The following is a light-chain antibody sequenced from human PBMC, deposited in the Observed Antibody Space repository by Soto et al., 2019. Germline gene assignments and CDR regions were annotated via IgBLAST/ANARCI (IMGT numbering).Light chain of an antibody. CDR3: SSYGGSNNLV. CDR2: EVN. J-gene: IGLJ3*02. V-gene: IGLV2-8*01. Sequence: QSALTQPPSASGSPGQSVTISCTGTRSDIGSYNFIFWYQHHPGKAPKLLIYEVNKRPSGVPDRFSACKSDNTASLTVSGLQAEDEAHYYCSSYGGSNNLVFGGGTKLTVL. CDR1: RSDIGSYNF.